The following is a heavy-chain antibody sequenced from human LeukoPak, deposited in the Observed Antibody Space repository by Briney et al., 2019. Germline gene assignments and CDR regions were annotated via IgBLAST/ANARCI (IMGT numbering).Heavy chain of an antibody. D-gene: IGHD2-8*01. Sequence: GGYVRLSCAASGFTFSGYAMSWVRQAPGKGLEWVSGISGSGVGTYYADSVKGRFTISRDNSKNTLYLQMNSLRVEDTALYYCAKDREPNGGFPGYWGQGTLVTVSS. CDR1: GFTFSGYA. J-gene: IGHJ4*02. V-gene: IGHV3-23*01. CDR2: ISGSGVGT. CDR3: AKDREPNGGFPGY.